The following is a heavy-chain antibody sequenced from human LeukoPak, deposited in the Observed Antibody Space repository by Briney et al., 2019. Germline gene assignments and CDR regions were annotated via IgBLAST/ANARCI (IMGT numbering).Heavy chain of an antibody. D-gene: IGHD3-10*01. Sequence: PSETLSLTCTVSGGSISSYYWSWIRQPPGKGLEWIGYIYYSGSTNYNPSLKSRVTISVDTSKNQFSLKLSSVTAADTAVYYCARVTYYYGSGSYTYYYYYYYMDVWGKGTTVTVSS. CDR2: IYYSGST. J-gene: IGHJ6*03. V-gene: IGHV4-59*01. CDR3: ARVTYYYGSGSYTYYYYYYYMDV. CDR1: GGSISSYY.